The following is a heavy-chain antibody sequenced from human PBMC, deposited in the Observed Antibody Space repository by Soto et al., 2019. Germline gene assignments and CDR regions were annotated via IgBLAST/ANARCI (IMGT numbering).Heavy chain of an antibody. V-gene: IGHV3-30*18. D-gene: IGHD6-19*01. CDR3: AKGPTNSSGRDY. Sequence: QVQLVESGGGVVQPGRSLRLSCAASGFTFSSYGMHWVRQAPGKGLEWVAVISYDGSNKYYADSVKGRFTISRDNSKNTLYLQMNSLRAEDTAVYYCAKGPTNSSGRDYGGQGTLVTVSS. CDR1: GFTFSSYG. J-gene: IGHJ4*02. CDR2: ISYDGSNK.